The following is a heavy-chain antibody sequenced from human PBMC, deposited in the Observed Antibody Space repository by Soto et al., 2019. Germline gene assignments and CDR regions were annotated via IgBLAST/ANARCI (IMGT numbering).Heavy chain of an antibody. D-gene: IGHD3-16*02. J-gene: IGHJ2*01. CDR2: ISYDGSNK. CDR3: EDGIRVTVPVSAFLLNRSSDL. V-gene: IGHV3-33*05. Sequence: GKGLEWVAVISYDGSNKYYADSVKGRFTISRDNSKNTLYLQMNSLRAEDIFFFQAEDGIRVTVPVSAFLLNRSSDL.